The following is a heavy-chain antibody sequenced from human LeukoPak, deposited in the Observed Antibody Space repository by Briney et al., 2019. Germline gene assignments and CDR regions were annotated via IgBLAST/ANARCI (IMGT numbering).Heavy chain of an antibody. CDR1: GGSFSGYY. CDR3: ARSSGGSSYHN. V-gene: IGHV4-34*01. D-gene: IGHD2-15*01. Sequence: SETLSLTCAVYGGSFSGYYWSWIRQPPGKGLEWIGEINHSGSTNYNPSLKSRVTISVDTSKNQLSLKLSSVTAADTAVYYCARSSGGSSYHNWGQGTLVTVSS. CDR2: INHSGST. J-gene: IGHJ4*02.